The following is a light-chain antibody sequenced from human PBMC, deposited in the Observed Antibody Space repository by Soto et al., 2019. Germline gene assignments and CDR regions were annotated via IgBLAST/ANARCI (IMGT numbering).Light chain of an antibody. Sequence: EIVLTQSPATLSLSPGERATLSCRASQSVSSYLAWYRQKPGQAPRLLIYDASNRATGIPARFGASGSGTAFTLTISSLEPEDFAVYYCQQRSNWPPTFGQGTKLEIK. CDR2: DAS. V-gene: IGKV3-11*01. J-gene: IGKJ2*01. CDR1: QSVSSY. CDR3: QQRSNWPPT.